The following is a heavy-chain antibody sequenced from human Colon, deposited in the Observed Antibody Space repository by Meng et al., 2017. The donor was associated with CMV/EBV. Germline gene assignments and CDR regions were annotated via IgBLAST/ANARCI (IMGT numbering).Heavy chain of an antibody. Sequence: SGYTFTNFHMHWVRQGPGQGLEWMGTINPNGGSTSYAQKFQGRVTMTRDTSTSTVYMDLSSLRSEDTAVYYCARAAAYYGSGSYFLYWGQGTLVTVSS. D-gene: IGHD3-10*01. CDR3: ARAAAYYGSGSYFLY. CDR1: GYTFTNFH. J-gene: IGHJ4*02. CDR2: INPNGGST. V-gene: IGHV1-46*01.